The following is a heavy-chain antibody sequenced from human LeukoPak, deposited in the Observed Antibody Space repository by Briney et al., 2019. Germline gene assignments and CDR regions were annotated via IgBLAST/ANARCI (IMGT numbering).Heavy chain of an antibody. V-gene: IGHV3-21*01. D-gene: IGHD3-10*01. CDR1: GFTFSSYS. Sequence: GGSLRLSCAASGFTFSSYSMNWVRQAPGKGLEWVSSISSSSSYIYYADSVKGRFTISRDNAKNSLYLQMNSLRAEDTAVYYCARAPEGTYGSGSYYKDYWGQGTLVTVSS. J-gene: IGHJ4*02. CDR2: ISSSSSYI. CDR3: ARAPEGTYGSGSYYKDY.